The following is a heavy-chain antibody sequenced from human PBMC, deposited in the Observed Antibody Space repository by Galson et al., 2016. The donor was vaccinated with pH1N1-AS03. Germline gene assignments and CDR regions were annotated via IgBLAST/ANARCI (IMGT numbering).Heavy chain of an antibody. Sequence: QSGAEVKKPGESLMISCKASGFRFTTYWIAWVRQLPGKGLEWMGFIYPGDSDTKYSPSFQGQVTISADQSIRTAYMRWNSLKASDTAMYYCARGDGYNYYFDYWGQGTLVTVSS. V-gene: IGHV5-51*03. CDR1: GFRFTTYW. D-gene: IGHD5-24*01. J-gene: IGHJ4*02. CDR2: IYPGDSDT. CDR3: ARGDGYNYYFDY.